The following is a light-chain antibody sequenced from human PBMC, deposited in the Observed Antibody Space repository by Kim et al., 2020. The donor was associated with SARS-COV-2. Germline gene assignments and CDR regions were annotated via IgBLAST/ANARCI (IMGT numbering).Light chain of an antibody. V-gene: IGKV3-20*01. CDR2: GAS. CDR1: QSVSSSY. J-gene: IGKJ2*01. CDR3: QQYGISPPYT. Sequence: EIVMTQSPGTLSLSPGERATLSCRASQSVSSSYLAWYQQKPGQAPRLLIYGASSRATGIPDRFSGSGSGTDFTLTISRLEPEDFALYYCQQYGISPPYTFGQGTKLEI.